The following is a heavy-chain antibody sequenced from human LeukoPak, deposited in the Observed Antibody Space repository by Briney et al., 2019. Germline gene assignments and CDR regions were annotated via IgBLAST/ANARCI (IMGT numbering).Heavy chain of an antibody. J-gene: IGHJ4*02. CDR1: GGSFSGYY. Sequence: SETLSLTCAVYGGSFSGYYWSWIRQPPGRGLEWIGEINHSGSTNYNPSPKSRGTISVATSKNQFSLKLSSVTAADTAVYYCARGTTLTYCIGGSRCRLRGYYFDYWGQGTLVTVSS. CDR2: INHSGST. V-gene: IGHV4-34*01. D-gene: IGHD2-15*01. CDR3: ARGTTLTYCIGGSRCRLRGYYFDY.